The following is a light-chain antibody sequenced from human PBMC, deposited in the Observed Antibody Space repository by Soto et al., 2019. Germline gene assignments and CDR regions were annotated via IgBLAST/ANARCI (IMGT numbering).Light chain of an antibody. CDR3: QQYYNWPRT. V-gene: IGKV3-15*01. Sequence: EIVMTQSPAALSVSPGARATLSCRASQSVSDNLAWYQQRPGQAPRLLIYGASTRAAGFPTRFSGSGSGTEFTLTISRLQPQDFAVYYCQQYYNWPRTFGQGTKVDIK. CDR1: QSVSDN. J-gene: IGKJ1*01. CDR2: GAS.